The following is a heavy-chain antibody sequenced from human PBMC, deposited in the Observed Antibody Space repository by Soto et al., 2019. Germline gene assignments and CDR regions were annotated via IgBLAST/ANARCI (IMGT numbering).Heavy chain of an antibody. D-gene: IGHD6-19*01. CDR1: GVTFSSYW. CDR2: IKQDGSEK. V-gene: IGHV3-7*01. J-gene: IGHJ3*02. CDR3: ARGREEQWLDDAAFDI. Sequence: PGGSLRLSCAASGVTFSSYWMSWVRQAPGKGLEWVANIKQDGSEKYYVDSVKGRFTISRDNAKNSLYLQMNSLRAEDTAVYYCARGREEQWLDDAAFDIWGQGTMVTVSS.